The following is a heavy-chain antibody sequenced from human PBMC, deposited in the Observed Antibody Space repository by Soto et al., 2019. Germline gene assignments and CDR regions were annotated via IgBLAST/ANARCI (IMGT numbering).Heavy chain of an antibody. CDR3: ARDSGIPGRYWYFGL. CDR2: VNPKRGGT. CDR1: GYTFSDYF. J-gene: IGHJ2*01. Sequence: QVQLVQSGAEVKKPGASVKVSSTTYGYTFSDYFLHWVRQAPGQGPEWMGFVNPKRGGTEYAPKFRGRVTMTRDTSSSTVYMYLSGLTSDDTAIYYCARDSGIPGRYWYFGLWGRGTLVTVSS. D-gene: IGHD3-9*01. V-gene: IGHV1-2*02.